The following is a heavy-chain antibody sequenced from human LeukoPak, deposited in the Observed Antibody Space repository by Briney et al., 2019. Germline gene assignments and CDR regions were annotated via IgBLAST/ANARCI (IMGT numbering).Heavy chain of an antibody. J-gene: IGHJ5*01. Sequence: SVKVSCKASGYTFTSYDINWVRQATGQGLEWMGGIIPIFRTTNYAEQFQGRVTITTDESTNTAYLDLSSLRSEDTAVYYCAKDDGSATMGFDSWGQGTLVSVSS. V-gene: IGHV1-69*05. D-gene: IGHD1-26*01. CDR2: IIPIFRTT. CDR3: AKDDGSATMGFDS. CDR1: GYTFTSYD.